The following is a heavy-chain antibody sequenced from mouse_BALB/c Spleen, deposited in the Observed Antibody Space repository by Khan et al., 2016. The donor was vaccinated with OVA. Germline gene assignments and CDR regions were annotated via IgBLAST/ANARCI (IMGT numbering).Heavy chain of an antibody. CDR3: ATSYFYGYYFDY. CDR2: ISSDSYTI. CDR1: GFTFTSYG. D-gene: IGHD1-1*01. J-gene: IGHJ2*01. Sequence: EVQLVESGGGLVQSGGSRKLSCAASGFTFTSYGMHWIRQAPAKGLEWVAYISSDSYTIYYADTGKGRFTISRDNPKNTLFLQMTSLRSGDTAIYFCATSYFYGYYFDYWGQGTTLTVSA. V-gene: IGHV5-17*02.